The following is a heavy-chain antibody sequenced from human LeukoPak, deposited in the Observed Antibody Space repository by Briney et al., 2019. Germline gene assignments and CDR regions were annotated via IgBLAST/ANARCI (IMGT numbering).Heavy chain of an antibody. Sequence: ASVKVSCKASGYTFTNYNIHWVRQAPGQGLEWMGWLNPNSGGAHYAQKFQGRVTMTRDTSISTAYMELSRLRSDDTAIYFCAKEAVPGTNWFDPWGQGTLVIVSS. CDR1: GYTFTNYN. D-gene: IGHD6-19*01. CDR3: AKEAVPGTNWFDP. CDR2: LNPNSGGA. J-gene: IGHJ5*02. V-gene: IGHV1-2*02.